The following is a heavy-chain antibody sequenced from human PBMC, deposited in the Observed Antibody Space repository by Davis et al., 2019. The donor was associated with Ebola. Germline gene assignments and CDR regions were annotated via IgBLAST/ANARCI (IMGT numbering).Heavy chain of an antibody. J-gene: IGHJ4*02. CDR2: ISSSSSTI. CDR3: ARDTIFGVVISTYFDY. V-gene: IGHV3-48*02. D-gene: IGHD3-3*01. Sequence: GESLKISCAASGFTFSSYAMSWVRQAPGKGLEWVSAISSSSSTIYYADSVKGRFTISRDNAKNSLYLQMNSLRDEDTAVYYCARDTIFGVVISTYFDYWGQGTLVTVSS. CDR1: GFTFSSYA.